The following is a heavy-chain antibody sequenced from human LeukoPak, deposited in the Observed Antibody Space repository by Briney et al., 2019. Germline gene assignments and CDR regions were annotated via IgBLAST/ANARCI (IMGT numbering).Heavy chain of an antibody. CDR1: GGSISSGSYY. Sequence: SETLSLTCTVSGGSISSGSYYWGWLRQPPGQGLEWIGTIYYSGSTYYNPSLKSRVTISVDTSKNQFSLRLSSVTAADTAVYYCARHRYYYDSSGYYYQPWGQGTLVTVSS. CDR3: ARHRYYYDSSGYYYQP. V-gene: IGHV4-39*01. J-gene: IGHJ5*02. CDR2: IYYSGST. D-gene: IGHD3-22*01.